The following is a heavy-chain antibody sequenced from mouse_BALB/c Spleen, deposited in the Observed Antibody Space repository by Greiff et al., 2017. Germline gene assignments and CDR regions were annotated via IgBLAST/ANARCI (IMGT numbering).Heavy chain of an antibody. V-gene: IGHV3-2*02. CDR3: ASWYDAYYFDY. CDR2: ISYSGST. Sequence: EVQRVESGPGLVKPSQSLSLTCTVTGYSITSDYAWNWIRQFPGNKLEWMGYISYSGSTSYNPSLKSRISITRDTSKNQFFLQLNSVTTEDTATYYCASWYDAYYFDYWGQGTTLTVSS. J-gene: IGHJ2*01. D-gene: IGHD2-14*01. CDR1: GYSITSDYA.